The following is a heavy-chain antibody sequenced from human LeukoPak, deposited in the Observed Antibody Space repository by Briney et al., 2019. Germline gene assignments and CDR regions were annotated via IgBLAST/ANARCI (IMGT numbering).Heavy chain of an antibody. J-gene: IGHJ5*02. CDR1: AYTFTDYY. CDR2: ININSDGI. V-gene: IGHV1-2*02. Sequence: ASVKVSCKASAYTFTDYYIHWVRQAPGQGLEWMGWININSDGINYAQTFQGRVTMTRDTSITTAYLELSRLRSDDTAVYYCARDRADILTGHTYSWFDPWGQGTLVTAPS. D-gene: IGHD3-9*01. CDR3: ARDRADILTGHTYSWFDP.